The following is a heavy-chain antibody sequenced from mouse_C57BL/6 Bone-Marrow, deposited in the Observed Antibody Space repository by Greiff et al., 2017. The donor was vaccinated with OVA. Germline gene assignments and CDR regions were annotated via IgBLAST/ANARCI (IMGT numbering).Heavy chain of an antibody. CDR1: GYSFTSYG. CDR3: ARINYEYGFPDF. V-gene: IGHV2-2*01. CDR2: IGSGGST. Sequence: VQLQQPGPGLVQPSHSLSITCTASGYSFTSYGVHWVRQSPGQGLEWLGVIGSGGSTDNNAAFISRLSLCKVNSKSQVFFEMNSLQAEAADIYYCARINYEYGFPDFWGQGTALTVSA. D-gene: IGHD2-4*01. J-gene: IGHJ2*01.